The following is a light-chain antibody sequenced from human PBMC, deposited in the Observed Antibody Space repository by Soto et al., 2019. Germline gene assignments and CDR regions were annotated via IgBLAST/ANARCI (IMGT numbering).Light chain of an antibody. CDR1: QSVSSY. Sequence: EIVLTQSPATLSLSPGERATLSCRASQSVSSYLAWYQQKPGQAPRLLIYDASNRATGIPARFSGSGSGTDFTLTISSLEPXXFXXXXXQQRSNWPPSITFGQGTRLXIK. CDR3: QQRSNWPPSIT. J-gene: IGKJ5*01. V-gene: IGKV3-11*01. CDR2: DAS.